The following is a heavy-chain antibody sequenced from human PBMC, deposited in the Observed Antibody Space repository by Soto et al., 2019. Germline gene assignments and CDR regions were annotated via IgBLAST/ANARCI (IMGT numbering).Heavy chain of an antibody. D-gene: IGHD1-7*01. Sequence: EVQLVESGGGLINPGGSLRLSCAASGFTFSDAWMDWVRQAPGQGLEWVARFKSRGAGGTTDYAAPGKGRFTISRDDSDHKLSIQMDSLKIEDTGMYFCANDLPGVATNYGFDYWGQGILVTVSS. CDR2: FKSRGAGGTT. CDR1: GFTFSDAW. CDR3: ANDLPGVATNYGFDY. J-gene: IGHJ4*02. V-gene: IGHV3-15*07.